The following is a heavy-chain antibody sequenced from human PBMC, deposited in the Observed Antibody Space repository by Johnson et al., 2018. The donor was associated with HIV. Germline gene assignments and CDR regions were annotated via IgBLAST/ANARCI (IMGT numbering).Heavy chain of an antibody. D-gene: IGHD1-26*01. CDR2: ISSSGSTI. CDR1: GFTFSNAW. CDR3: TTIKPELPTLNDAFDI. V-gene: IGHV3-11*01. J-gene: IGHJ3*02. Sequence: QVQLVESGGGLVKPGGSLRLSCAGSGFTFSNAWISWIRQAPGKGLEWVSYISSSGSTIYYADSVKGRFTISRDNAKNSLYLKMNSLKTEDTAVYYCTTIKPELPTLNDAFDIWGQGTMVTVSS.